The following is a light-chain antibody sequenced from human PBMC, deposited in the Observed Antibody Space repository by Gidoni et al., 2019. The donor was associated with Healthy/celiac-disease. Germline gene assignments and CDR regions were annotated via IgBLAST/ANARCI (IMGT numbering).Light chain of an antibody. CDR2: EVS. V-gene: IGLV2-23*02. CDR1: SSDVGSYNL. CDR3: CSYAGSSTYVV. Sequence: QSALPQPASVSGSPGQSLTISCTGTSSDVGSYNLVSWYQQHPGKAPKLMIYEVSKRPSGVSNRFSGSKSGNTASLTISGPQAEDEADYYCCSYAGSSTYVVFGGGTKLTVL. J-gene: IGLJ2*01.